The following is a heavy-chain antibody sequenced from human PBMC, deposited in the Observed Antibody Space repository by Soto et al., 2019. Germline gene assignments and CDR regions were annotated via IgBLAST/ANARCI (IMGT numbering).Heavy chain of an antibody. D-gene: IGHD2-2*03. J-gene: IGHJ6*02. CDR1: GFTFSSYA. Sequence: PGGSLRLSCAASGFTFSSYAMHWVRQAPGKGLEWVAVISYDGSNKYYADSVKGRFTISRDNSKNTLYLQMNSLRAEDTAVYYCARDLGIVLVPAAMDYYYGMDVWGQGTTVTVSS. CDR3: ARDLGIVLVPAAMDYYYGMDV. CDR2: ISYDGSNK. V-gene: IGHV3-30-3*01.